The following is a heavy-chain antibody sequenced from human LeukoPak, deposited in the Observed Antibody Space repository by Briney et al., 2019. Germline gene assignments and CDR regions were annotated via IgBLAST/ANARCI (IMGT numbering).Heavy chain of an antibody. CDR3: ARGLEPLRHDAFDI. J-gene: IGHJ3*02. CDR2: IIPIFGTA. Sequence: VASVKVSCKSSGGTFSSYAISWVRQAPGQGLEWMGGIIPIFGTANYAQKFQGRVTITADESTSTAYMELSSLRSEDTAVYYCARGLEPLRHDAFDIWGQGTMVTVSS. CDR1: GGTFSSYA. D-gene: IGHD5-12*01. V-gene: IGHV1-69*13.